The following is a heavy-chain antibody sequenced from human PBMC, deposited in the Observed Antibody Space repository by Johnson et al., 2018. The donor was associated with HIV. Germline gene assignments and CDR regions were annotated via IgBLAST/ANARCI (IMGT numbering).Heavy chain of an antibody. Sequence: VQLVESGGGVVQPGRSLRLSCAASGFTVSSNYMSWVRQAPGKGLEWVSVIYSGGSTYYADSVKGRFTISRDNSKNTPYLQINSLRAEDTAVYYCAKGLRSSYMCAFDIWGQGTMVTVSS. D-gene: IGHD6-13*01. CDR3: AKGLRSSYMCAFDI. CDR1: GFTVSSNY. J-gene: IGHJ3*02. V-gene: IGHV3-66*01. CDR2: IYSGGST.